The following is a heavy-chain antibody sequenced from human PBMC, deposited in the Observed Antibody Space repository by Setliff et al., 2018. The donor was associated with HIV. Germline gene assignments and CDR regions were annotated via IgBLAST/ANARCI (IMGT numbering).Heavy chain of an antibody. CDR1: GDFRNIQW. V-gene: IGHV4-59*11. CDR3: AKQPGGHSFFDL. CDR2: IHHSGST. D-gene: IGHD1-1*01. J-gene: IGHJ4*02. Sequence: SLTCTVSGDFRNIQWWTWMRQSPGLGLQWIGSIHHSGSTYYDPSLKNRVTLSVDTSNNQVSLTLTSVTAADTAVYYCAKQPGGHSFFDLWGQGILVTVSS.